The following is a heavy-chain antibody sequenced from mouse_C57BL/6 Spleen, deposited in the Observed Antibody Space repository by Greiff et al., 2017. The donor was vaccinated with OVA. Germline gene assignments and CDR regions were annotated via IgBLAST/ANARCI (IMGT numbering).Heavy chain of an antibody. CDR3: ARERLAYYGWYFDV. CDR1: GYTFTSYT. D-gene: IGHD1-1*01. J-gene: IGHJ1*03. Sequence: VQLQQSGAELARPGASVKMSCKASGYTFTSYTMHWVKQRPGQGLEWIGYINPSSGYTKYNQKFKDKATLTADKSSSTAYMQLSSLTSEDSAVYDCARERLAYYGWYFDVWGTGTTVTVSS. V-gene: IGHV1-4*01. CDR2: INPSSGYT.